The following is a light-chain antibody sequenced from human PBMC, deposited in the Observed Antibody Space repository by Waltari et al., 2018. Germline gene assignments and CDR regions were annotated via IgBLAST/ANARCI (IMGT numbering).Light chain of an antibody. Sequence: SALTQPASVSGSPGQSTTISCTGPTSDLGSYNLVASYQQHPGKAPKLMIYEDTKRPSGVSDRFSGSKSGNTASLTISGLQAEDEADYYCCSYAGSSPHVVFGGGTKLTVL. CDR2: EDT. J-gene: IGLJ2*01. V-gene: IGLV2-23*01. CDR3: CSYAGSSPHVV. CDR1: TSDLGSYNL.